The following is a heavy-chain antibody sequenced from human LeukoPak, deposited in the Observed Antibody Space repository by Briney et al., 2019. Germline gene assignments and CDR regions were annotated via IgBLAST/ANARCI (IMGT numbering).Heavy chain of an antibody. CDR2: FDIEDGEI. CDR3: ATDRGKMGTTLLSHTYQAFDV. Sequence: ASVKVSCKVSGNTLNEISIHWVRQAPGKGLEWMGGFDIEDGEIIYAQNFQGRVTMTEDTSTDIAYMDLSSLKSEDTAVYYCATDRGKMGTTLLSHTYQAFDVWGQGTVVTVPS. D-gene: IGHD3-10*01. CDR1: GNTLNEIS. V-gene: IGHV1-24*01. J-gene: IGHJ3*01.